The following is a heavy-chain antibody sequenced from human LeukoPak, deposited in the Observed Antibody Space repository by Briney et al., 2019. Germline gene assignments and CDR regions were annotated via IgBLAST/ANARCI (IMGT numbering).Heavy chain of an antibody. CDR2: ISGSGGNT. D-gene: IGHD6-19*01. J-gene: IGHJ4*02. CDR1: GFTFNNYA. Sequence: PGGSLRLSCAASGFTFNNYAIYWVRQAPGKGLEWVSGISGSGGNTYYADSVKGRFSVSRDNSRNTVLLQMHSLRAEDTALYYCAKTTAGYSSGRYPGWPIDYWGQGTLVTVSS. V-gene: IGHV3-23*01. CDR3: AKTTAGYSSGRYPGWPIDY.